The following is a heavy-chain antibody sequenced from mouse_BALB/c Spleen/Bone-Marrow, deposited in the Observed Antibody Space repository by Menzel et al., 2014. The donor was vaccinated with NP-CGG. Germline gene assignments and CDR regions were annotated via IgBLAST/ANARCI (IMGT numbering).Heavy chain of an antibody. D-gene: IGHD2-3*01. CDR3: ARQESIYDGYYGGFTY. CDR1: GFTFSSFA. Sequence: DVMLVESGGGLVKPGGSLKLSCAASGFTFSSFAMSWVRQTPEKRLEWVATISSGGGYTYYQDSVKGRFTISRDNAKNSLYLQISSLRSEDTAMYYCARQESIYDGYYGGFTYWGQGTLVTVSA. CDR2: ISSGGGYT. V-gene: IGHV5-9-1*01. J-gene: IGHJ3*01.